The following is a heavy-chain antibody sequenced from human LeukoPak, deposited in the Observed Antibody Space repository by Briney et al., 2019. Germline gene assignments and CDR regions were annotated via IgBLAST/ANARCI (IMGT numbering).Heavy chain of an antibody. CDR3: ARQIMTTVTTDWFDP. CDR1: GGSISSSSYY. CDR2: IYYSGST. D-gene: IGHD4-17*01. J-gene: IGHJ5*02. Sequence: SETLSLTCTVSGGSISSSSYYWGWIRQPPGKGLEWIGYIYYSGSTNYNPSLKSRVTISVDTSKNQFSLKLSSVTAADTAVYYCARQIMTTVTTDWFDPWGQGTLVTVSS. V-gene: IGHV4-61*05.